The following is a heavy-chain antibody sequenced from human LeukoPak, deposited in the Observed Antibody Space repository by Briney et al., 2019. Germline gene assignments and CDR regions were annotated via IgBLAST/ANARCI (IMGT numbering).Heavy chain of an antibody. CDR3: AELGITMIGGV. J-gene: IGHJ6*04. V-gene: IGHV3-13*01. CDR2: IGTIGDT. D-gene: IGHD3-10*02. Sequence: PGGSLRLSCAASGFTFRTYDMHWVRQPTGKGLEWVSAIGTIGDTYYAGSVKGRFTISREDAKNSLYLQMNNLRAGDTAVYYCAELGITMIGGVWGKGTTVTISS. CDR1: GFTFRTYD.